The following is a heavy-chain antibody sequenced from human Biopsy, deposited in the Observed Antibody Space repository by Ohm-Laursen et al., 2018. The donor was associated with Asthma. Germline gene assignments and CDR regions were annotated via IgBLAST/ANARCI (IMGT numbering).Heavy chain of an antibody. CDR2: VNTGNGDT. V-gene: IGHV1-3*04. J-gene: IGHJ3*01. D-gene: IGHD3-9*01. CDR1: GYNFISFA. CDR3: ARTYYDFLTGQVKDVFGV. Sequence: ASVKVSCNASGYNFISFAIHWVRQAPGQRLEWMGWVNTGNGDTKYSQKFQGRVTITRETSASTAYMELRSLRSEDTATYYCARTYYDFLTGQVKDVFGVWGQGTMVTVSS.